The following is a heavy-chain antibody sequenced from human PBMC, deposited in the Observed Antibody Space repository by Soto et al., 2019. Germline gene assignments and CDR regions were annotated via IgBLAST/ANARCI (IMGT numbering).Heavy chain of an antibody. CDR3: VKVNQLLRHYFEY. CDR2: ITSEGDRT. CDR1: GFTFSNCA. V-gene: IGHV3-64D*06. Sequence: GGSLTLSCSASGFTFSNCAMHWGRQVPGKGLEYVSGITSEGDRTYHPDSVKDRFTISRDNSKNMLYIQMSSLRVDDTAMYYCVKVNQLLRHYFEYWGQGTPVTVSS. J-gene: IGHJ4*02. D-gene: IGHD1-26*01.